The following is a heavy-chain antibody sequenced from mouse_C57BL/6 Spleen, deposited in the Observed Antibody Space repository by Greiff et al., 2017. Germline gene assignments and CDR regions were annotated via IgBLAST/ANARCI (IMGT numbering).Heavy chain of an antibody. CDR1: GFTFRSYA. CDR3: ARDHY. Sequence: EVQLVESGGGLVKPGGSLKLSCAASGFTFRSYAMSWVRQTPEKRLEWVATISDGGSYTYYPDNVKGRFTISRDNAKNNLYLQMSHLKSEDTAMYYCARDHYWGQGTTLTVSS. V-gene: IGHV5-4*01. CDR2: ISDGGSYT. J-gene: IGHJ2*01.